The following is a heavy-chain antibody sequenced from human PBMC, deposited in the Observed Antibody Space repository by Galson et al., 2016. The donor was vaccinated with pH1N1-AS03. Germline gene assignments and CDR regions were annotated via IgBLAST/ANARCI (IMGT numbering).Heavy chain of an antibody. CDR3: ARYGSSPWFDP. D-gene: IGHD6-6*01. Sequence: SLRLSCAASGFTFGSYWMSWVRQAPGKGLEWVANIQEDGSEKSYVDSVKARFTISRDNSKNSLYLQMNSLRVEDTALYYCARYGSSPWFDPWGQGTLVTVSS. J-gene: IGHJ5*02. CDR1: GFTFGSYW. CDR2: IQEDGSEK. V-gene: IGHV3-7*01.